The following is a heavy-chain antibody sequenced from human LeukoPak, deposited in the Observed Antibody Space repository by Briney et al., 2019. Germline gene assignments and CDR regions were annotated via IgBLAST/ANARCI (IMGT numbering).Heavy chain of an antibody. J-gene: IGHJ4*02. Sequence: GGSLRLSCAASGFTFSSYTMNWVRQAPGKGLEWVAFIRYDGSNKYYADSVKGRFTISRDNSKNTLYLQMNSLRAEDTAVYYCAKGYDYVWGSYMTEWGQGTLVTVSS. CDR2: IRYDGSNK. CDR3: AKGYDYVWGSYMTE. D-gene: IGHD3-16*01. CDR1: GFTFSSYT. V-gene: IGHV3-30*02.